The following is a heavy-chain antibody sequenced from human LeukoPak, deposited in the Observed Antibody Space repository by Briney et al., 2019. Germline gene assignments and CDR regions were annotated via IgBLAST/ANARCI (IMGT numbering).Heavy chain of an antibody. CDR1: GGTFSSYA. CDR3: AQSGGDTVTRFDY. Sequence: ASVKVSCKASGGTFSSYAISWVRQAPGQGIEWMGGIIPIFGTANYAQKFQGRVTITADESTSTAYMELSSLRSEDTAVYYCAQSGGDTVTRFDYWGQGTLVTVSS. V-gene: IGHV1-69*01. CDR2: IIPIFGTA. J-gene: IGHJ4*02. D-gene: IGHD4-11*01.